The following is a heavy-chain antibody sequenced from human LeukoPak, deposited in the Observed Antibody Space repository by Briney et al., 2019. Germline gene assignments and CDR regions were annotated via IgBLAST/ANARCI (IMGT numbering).Heavy chain of an antibody. J-gene: IGHJ4*02. V-gene: IGHV3-15*01. Sequence: GGSLRLSCAASGFTFSNAWMSWVRQAPGKGLEWVGRIKSKTDGGTTDYAAPVKGRFTISRDDSKNTLYLQMNSLKTEDTAMYYCTTSSQLMYYYDSSGYLRDDYWGQGTLVTVSS. CDR1: GFTFSNAW. D-gene: IGHD3-22*01. CDR3: TTSSQLMYYYDSSGYLRDDY. CDR2: IKSKTDGGTT.